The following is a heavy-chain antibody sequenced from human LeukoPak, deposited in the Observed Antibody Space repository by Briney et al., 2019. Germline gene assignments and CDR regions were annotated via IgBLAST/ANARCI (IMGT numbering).Heavy chain of an antibody. Sequence: PSETLSLTCTVSGGSISSSYWNWIRQPPGKGLEWIGFIYYSGSTNCNPSLKSRVTISVDTSKNQFSLKLSSVTAADTAVYYCARDNGYPTGFDYWGQETLVTVSS. V-gene: IGHV4-59*01. J-gene: IGHJ4*02. CDR1: GGSISSSY. CDR3: ARDNGYPTGFDY. CDR2: IYYSGST. D-gene: IGHD5-24*01.